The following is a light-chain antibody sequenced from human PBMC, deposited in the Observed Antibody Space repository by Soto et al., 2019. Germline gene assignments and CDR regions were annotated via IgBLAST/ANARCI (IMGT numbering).Light chain of an antibody. J-gene: IGLJ1*01. CDR2: SNN. CDR3: SALEDSLNRYV. CDR1: SSKIGRNT. V-gene: IGLV1-44*01. Sequence: QSVLTQPPSASGTPGQRVTMSCSGSSSKIGRNTLNWYQQLPGTAPKLLIYSNNQRPSGVPDRFSGSKSGTSASLALSGLPSVDESDYYCSALEDSLNRYVFGTGTKLTVL.